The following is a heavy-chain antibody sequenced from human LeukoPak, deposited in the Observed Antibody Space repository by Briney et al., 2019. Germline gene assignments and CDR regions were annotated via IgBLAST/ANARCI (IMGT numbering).Heavy chain of an antibody. Sequence: GGSLRPSCAASGFTFSNAGMSWVRQAPGKGLEWVGRIKSKTDGGTTDYAAPVKGRFTISRDDSNNTRYLQMNSLKTEDTAVYYCTTEVPRIAVAGTSDYWGQGTLVTVSS. CDR3: TTEVPRIAVAGTSDY. D-gene: IGHD6-19*01. CDR2: IKSKTDGGTT. J-gene: IGHJ4*02. V-gene: IGHV3-15*01. CDR1: GFTFSNAG.